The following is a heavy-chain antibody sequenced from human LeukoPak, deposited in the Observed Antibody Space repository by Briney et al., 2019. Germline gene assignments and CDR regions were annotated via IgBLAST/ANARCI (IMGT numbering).Heavy chain of an antibody. CDR1: GGSISSYY. D-gene: IGHD6-6*01. CDR3: ARGGIAARQFDY. V-gene: IGHV4-59*01. J-gene: IGHJ4*02. Sequence: SETLSLTCTVSGGSISSYYWSWIRQPPGKGLEWIGYIYYSGSTNYNPSLKRRVTMSVDTSKNQFSLKLSSVTAADTAVYYCARGGIAARQFDYWGQGTLVTVSS. CDR2: IYYSGST.